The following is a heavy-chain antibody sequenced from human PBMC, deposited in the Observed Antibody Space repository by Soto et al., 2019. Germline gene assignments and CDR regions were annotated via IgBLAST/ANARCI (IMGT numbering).Heavy chain of an antibody. CDR3: ARANIAVAGPFDY. D-gene: IGHD6-19*01. CDR2: IIPIFGTA. J-gene: IGHJ4*02. V-gene: IGHV1-69*13. CDR1: GGTFSSYA. Sequence: VASVKVSCKASGGTFSSYAISWLRQAPGQGLEWMGGIIPIFGTANYAQKFQGRVTITADESTSTAYMELSSLRSEDTAVYYCARANIAVAGPFDYWGQGTLVTVSS.